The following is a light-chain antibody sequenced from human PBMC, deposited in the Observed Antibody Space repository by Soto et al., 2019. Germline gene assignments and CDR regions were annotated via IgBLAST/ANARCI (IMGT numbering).Light chain of an antibody. J-gene: IGLJ3*02. V-gene: IGLV1-44*01. CDR2: SNN. CDR3: AAWDDSLSGGV. CDR1: SSHIGRNT. Sequence: SVLTQPPSASGTPGQRVTISCSGSSSHIGRNTVNWYQQFPGRAPKLLIHSNNQRPSGVPDRFSGSKSGTSASLAISGLQSEDEADYYCAAWDDSLSGGVFGGGTKLTVL.